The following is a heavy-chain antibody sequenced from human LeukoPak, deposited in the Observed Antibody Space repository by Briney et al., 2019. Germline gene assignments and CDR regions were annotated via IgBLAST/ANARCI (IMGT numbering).Heavy chain of an antibody. V-gene: IGHV3-48*04. Sequence: GGSLRLSCAASGFTFSSFGMSWVRQAPGKGLEWVSYISDSGTTIYYGDSVKGRFTISRDNAKKSLYLQMNSLRAEDTAVYYCARVRYFDWLGPFDYWGQGTLVTVSS. J-gene: IGHJ4*02. D-gene: IGHD3-9*01. CDR2: ISDSGTTI. CDR1: GFTFSSFG. CDR3: ARVRYFDWLGPFDY.